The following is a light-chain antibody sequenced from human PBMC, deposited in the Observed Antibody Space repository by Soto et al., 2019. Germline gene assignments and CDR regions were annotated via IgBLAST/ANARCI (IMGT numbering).Light chain of an antibody. J-gene: IGKJ4*01. CDR2: KAS. V-gene: IGKV1-5*03. CDR1: QNINTW. CDR3: QHYNGYPIT. Sequence: DIQMTQSPSTLSASVGDRVTITCRASQNINTWLAWYHQKPGKAPKLLIYKASTLESGVPSRFSGSGSGTEFTLTISSLQPDDLASYHCQHYNGYPITFGGGTKVEI.